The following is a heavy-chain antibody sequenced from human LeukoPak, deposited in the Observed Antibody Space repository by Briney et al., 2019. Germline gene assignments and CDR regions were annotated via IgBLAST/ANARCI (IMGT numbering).Heavy chain of an antibody. CDR3: ARVWHYYGSGSSRVNYYYYYMDV. D-gene: IGHD3-10*01. CDR2: INPNSGGT. CDR1: GYTFNGYY. Sequence: ASVKVSCKASGYTFNGYYMHWVRQAPGQGLEWMGWINPNSGGTNYAQKLQGRVTMTRDTSISTAYMELSRLRSDDTAVYYCARVWHYYGSGSSRVNYYYYYMDVWGKGTTVTIPS. J-gene: IGHJ6*03. V-gene: IGHV1-2*02.